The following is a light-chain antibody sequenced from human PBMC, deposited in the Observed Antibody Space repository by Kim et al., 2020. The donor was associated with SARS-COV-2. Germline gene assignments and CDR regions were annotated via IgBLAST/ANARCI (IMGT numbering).Light chain of an antibody. CDR3: QQYNSYSWT. Sequence: DIQMTQSPSTLSAAVGDRVTITCRASQGVSSWLAWYQQKPGKAPKLLIYDASSLESGVPSRFSGSGSGTEFTLTISSLQPDDFATYYCQQYNSYSWTFGQGTKVDIK. J-gene: IGKJ1*01. CDR1: QGVSSW. CDR2: DAS. V-gene: IGKV1-5*01.